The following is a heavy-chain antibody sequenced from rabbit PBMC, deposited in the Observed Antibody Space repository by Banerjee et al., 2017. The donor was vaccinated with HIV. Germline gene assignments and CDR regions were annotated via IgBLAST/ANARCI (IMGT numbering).Heavy chain of an antibody. CDR2: IYPTYGAT. CDR1: GIDFSSSFW. V-gene: IGHV1S45*01. J-gene: IGHJ4*01. Sequence: QEQLVESGGGLVTLGGSLKLTCKASGIDFSSSFWISWVRQTPGKGLEWIGCIYPTYGATDYASWAKGRSTISLDNAQNTVTLQMTSLTAADTATYFCARDGGYADYGYALNLWGPGTLVTVS. D-gene: IGHD6-1*01. CDR3: ARDGGYADYGYALNL.